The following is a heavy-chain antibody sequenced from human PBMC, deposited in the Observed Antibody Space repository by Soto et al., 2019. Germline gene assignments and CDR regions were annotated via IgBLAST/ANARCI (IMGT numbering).Heavy chain of an antibody. V-gene: IGHV3-33*01. CDR1: GFSLRGYG. J-gene: IGHJ5*02. CDR2: IWYHGTTK. Sequence: GGSLRLSCEVSGFSLRGYGMHWVRPAPGKGLEWVAVIWYHGTTKNYADSVKGRFTISRDISKNTAYLQMDSLKVEDTAVYYCARDVDRTSHLNWFDPWGQGVMVTSPQ. D-gene: IGHD5-12*01. CDR3: ARDVDRTSHLNWFDP.